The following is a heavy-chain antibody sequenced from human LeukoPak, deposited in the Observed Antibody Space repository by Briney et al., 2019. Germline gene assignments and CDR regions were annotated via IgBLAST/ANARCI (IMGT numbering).Heavy chain of an antibody. CDR1: GFTFSSYA. J-gene: IGHJ4*02. Sequence: GGSLTLSCAASGFTFSSYAMGWVRQAPGKRREWVSSITASGGNTYYADSVKGRFTISRDNSKNTLYLQVNSLRAEDTAVYYCAKTGPTVTTPFDYWGQGTLVTVSS. D-gene: IGHD4-17*01. V-gene: IGHV3-23*01. CDR3: AKTGPTVTTPFDY. CDR2: ITASGGNT.